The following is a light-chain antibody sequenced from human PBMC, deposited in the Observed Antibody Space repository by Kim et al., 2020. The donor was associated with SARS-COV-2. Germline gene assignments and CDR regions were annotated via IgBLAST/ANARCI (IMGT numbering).Light chain of an antibody. J-gene: IGLJ1*01. CDR2: DTN. V-gene: IGLV1-40*01. CDR3: QCYDTRLSGLYV. Sequence: QSVLTQPPSVSGAPGQRVTISCSGSISNIGAGYDVHWYKHVPGTAPTLLIFDTNYRPSGVPGRFSGSKSGTSASLAISGLQAEDEGDYYCQCYDTRLSGLYVFGTGTKVTVL. CDR1: ISNIGAGYD.